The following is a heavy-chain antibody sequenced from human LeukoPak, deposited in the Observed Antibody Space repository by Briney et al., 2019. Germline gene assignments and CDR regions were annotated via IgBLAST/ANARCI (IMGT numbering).Heavy chain of an antibody. CDR3: ARLLGRQTVAHFDY. D-gene: IGHD6-19*01. V-gene: IGHV1-2*02. J-gene: IGHJ4*02. Sequence: GASVKVSCKASGYTFTGYYMHWVRQAPGQGLEWMGWINPNSGGTNYAQKFQGRVTMTRDTSISTAYMELSRLRSDDTAVYYCARLLGRQTVAHFDYWGQGTLVTVAS. CDR1: GYTFTGYY. CDR2: INPNSGGT.